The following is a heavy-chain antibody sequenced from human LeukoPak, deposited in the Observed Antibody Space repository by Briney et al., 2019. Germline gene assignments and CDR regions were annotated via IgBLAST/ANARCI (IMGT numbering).Heavy chain of an antibody. V-gene: IGHV4-4*07. CDR1: GGSISSYY. CDR2: IYTSGST. D-gene: IGHD2-15*01. J-gene: IGHJ4*02. CDR3: ARAYCSGGSCYSGFDY. Sequence: SETLSLTCTVSGGSISSYYWSWIRQPAGKGLEWIGRIYTSGSTDYNPSLKSRVTMSVDTSKNQFSLKLSSVTAADTAVYYCARAYCSGGSCYSGFDYWGQGTLVTVSS.